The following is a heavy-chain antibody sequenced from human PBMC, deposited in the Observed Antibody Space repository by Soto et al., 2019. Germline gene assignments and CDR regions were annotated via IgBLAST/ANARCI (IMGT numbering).Heavy chain of an antibody. CDR1: GGTLSDHG. Sequence: QVQLEQSGAEVKKPGASVKISCKASGGTLSDHGVSWLRQAPGHGLEWVGGTIPVFNTAKYAPKFQGRVTIAADKSTNIVDMELGSLRSDDTAFYSCARGVYGSGNYYTGPSAFDIWGQGTLVIVSS. V-gene: IGHV1-69*06. D-gene: IGHD3-10*01. CDR2: TIPVFNTA. J-gene: IGHJ3*02. CDR3: ARGVYGSGNYYTGPSAFDI.